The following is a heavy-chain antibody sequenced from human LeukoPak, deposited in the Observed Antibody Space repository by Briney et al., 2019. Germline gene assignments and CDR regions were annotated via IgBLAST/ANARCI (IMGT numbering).Heavy chain of an antibody. V-gene: IGHV1-69*04. CDR3: ARGLGYCSSTSCYNV. D-gene: IGHD2-2*02. CDR2: IIPILGIA. Sequence: SVKVSCKASGDTFSSYGISWVRQAPGQGLEWMGRIIPILGIANYAQKFQGRVTITADKSTSTAYMELSSLRSEDTAVYYCARGLGYCSSTSCYNVWGQGTTVTVSS. J-gene: IGHJ6*02. CDR1: GDTFSSYG.